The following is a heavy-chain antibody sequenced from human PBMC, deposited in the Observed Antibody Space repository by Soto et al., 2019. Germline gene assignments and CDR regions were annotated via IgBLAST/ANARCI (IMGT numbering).Heavy chain of an antibody. Sequence: EVQLVESGGGLIQPGGSLRLSCAASGFTVSTNYRTWVRQTPGKGLEWVSIIYSNGNTYYADSVKGRFTISRDNSKNTMYLQMNSLRVDDTAVYYCVVEDLGMEFWGQGTTVTVAS. D-gene: IGHD2-15*01. CDR1: GFTVSTNY. CDR2: IYSNGNT. V-gene: IGHV3-53*01. J-gene: IGHJ6*02. CDR3: VVEDLGMEF.